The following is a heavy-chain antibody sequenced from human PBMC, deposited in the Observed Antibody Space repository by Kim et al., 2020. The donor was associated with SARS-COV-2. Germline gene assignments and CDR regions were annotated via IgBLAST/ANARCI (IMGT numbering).Heavy chain of an antibody. CDR2: ISYSGST. J-gene: IGHJ4*02. CDR1: GGSVNSGSYY. Sequence: SETLSLTCTVSGGSVNSGSYYWTWIRQPPGKGLEWIGHISYSGSTNYNPSLKSRVTISLHTSKNQFSLNLSSVTAADTAMYYCARDYSTGYFDYWGPGTL. V-gene: IGHV4-61*01. CDR3: ARDYSTGYFDY. D-gene: IGHD6-19*01.